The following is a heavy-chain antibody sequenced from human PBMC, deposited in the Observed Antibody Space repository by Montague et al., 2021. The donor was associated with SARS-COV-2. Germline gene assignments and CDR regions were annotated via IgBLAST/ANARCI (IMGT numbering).Heavy chain of an antibody. D-gene: IGHD3-10*01. CDR3: ARGARQGYGFRLGSFDY. Sequence: SETLSLTCAVYGGSFSGRYWNWIRQPPGKGLEWIGEINHSGSTNNNPSLKSRVTMSVDTSKNQFSLKLSSVTAADTAVYYCARGARQGYGFRLGSFDYWGQGTLVTVSS. CDR1: GGSFSGRY. CDR2: INHSGST. J-gene: IGHJ4*02. V-gene: IGHV4-34*01.